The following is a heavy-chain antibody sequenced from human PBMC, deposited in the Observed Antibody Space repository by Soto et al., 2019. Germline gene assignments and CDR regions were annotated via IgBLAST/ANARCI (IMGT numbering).Heavy chain of an antibody. CDR3: ARVGGLYYFYYGMDV. D-gene: IGHD3-16*01. Sequence: SETLSLTCTVSGGSISSYYWSWIRQPPGKGLEWIGYIYYTGSTNYNPSLKSRVTISVDTSKNQFSLKLSSVTAADTAVYYCARVGGLYYFYYGMDVWGQGTTVTVSS. CDR2: IYYTGST. CDR1: GGSISSYY. V-gene: IGHV4-59*01. J-gene: IGHJ6*02.